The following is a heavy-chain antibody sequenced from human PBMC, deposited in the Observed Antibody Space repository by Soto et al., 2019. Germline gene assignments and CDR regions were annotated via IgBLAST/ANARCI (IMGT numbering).Heavy chain of an antibody. CDR3: ARGSLYSGYAPFDY. CDR2: IYTSGST. Sequence: TLSLTCTVSGGSISSYYWSWIRQPAGKGLEWIGRIYTSGSTNYNPSLKSRVTMSVDTSKNQFSLKLSSVTAADTAVYYCARGSLYSGYAPFDYWGQGTLVTVSS. V-gene: IGHV4-4*07. CDR1: GGSISSYY. D-gene: IGHD5-12*01. J-gene: IGHJ4*02.